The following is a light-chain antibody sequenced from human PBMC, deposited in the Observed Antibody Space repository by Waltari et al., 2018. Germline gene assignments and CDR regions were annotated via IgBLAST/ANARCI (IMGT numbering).Light chain of an antibody. CDR2: AAS. J-gene: IGKJ2*03. Sequence: DIQMTQSPSSLAASVGDTVTITCRASQGISSYLNWLQQKPGKATKLLIYAASSLERGAPSRFGGSGSGTEFSLTISSLQPEDFAAYYCLQHNSYPYSFGQGTKVEIK. CDR1: QGISSY. V-gene: IGKV1-17*01. CDR3: LQHNSYPYS.